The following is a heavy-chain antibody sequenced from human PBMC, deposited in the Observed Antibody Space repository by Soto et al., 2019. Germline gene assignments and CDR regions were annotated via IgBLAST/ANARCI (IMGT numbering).Heavy chain of an antibody. V-gene: IGHV1-46*01. CDR1: GYTFTSYY. CDR2: INPSGGST. J-gene: IGHJ6*02. Sequence: GASVKVSCKASGYTFTSYYMHWVRQAPGQGLEWMGIINPSGGSTSYAQKFQGRVTMTRDTSTSTVYMELSSLRSEDTAVYYCARDPQPHSPTYYYSGMDVWGQGTTVTVSS. CDR3: ARDPQPHSPTYYYSGMDV. D-gene: IGHD1-1*01.